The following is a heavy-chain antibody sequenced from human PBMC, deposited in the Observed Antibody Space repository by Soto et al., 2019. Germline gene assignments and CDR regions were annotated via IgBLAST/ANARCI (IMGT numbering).Heavy chain of an antibody. CDR3: ARDRIPTA. Sequence: QVQLVESGGGLVKPGGSLGLPCAASEFTISAYYMSWIRQAPGKGLERISYIRSSSSDTNYADSVKGRFTISRDNAKNSQYLHMNRLRAEDAAVYYCARDRIPTAWGQGILGTVSS. D-gene: IGHD2-21*01. CDR2: IRSSSSDT. J-gene: IGHJ5*02. V-gene: IGHV3-11*05. CDR1: EFTISAYY.